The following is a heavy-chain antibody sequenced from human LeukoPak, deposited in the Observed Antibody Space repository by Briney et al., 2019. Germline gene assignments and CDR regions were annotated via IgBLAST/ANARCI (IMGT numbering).Heavy chain of an antibody. J-gene: IGHJ4*02. CDR3: ARVSADYYDSSGTTYYFDY. Sequence: SQTLSLTCTVSGGSISSGGYYWSWIRQHPGKGLEWIGYIYYSGSTYYNPSLKSRVTISVDTSKNQFSLKLSSVTAADTAVYYCARVSADYYDSSGTTYYFDYWGQGTLVTVSS. D-gene: IGHD3-22*01. CDR1: GGSISSGGYY. CDR2: IYYSGST. V-gene: IGHV4-31*03.